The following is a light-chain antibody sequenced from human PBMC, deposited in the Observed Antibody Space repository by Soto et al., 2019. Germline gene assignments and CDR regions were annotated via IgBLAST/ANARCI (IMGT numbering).Light chain of an antibody. V-gene: IGKV3-11*01. CDR3: QQRGNWPLT. CDR2: DAS. CDR1: QSVSSY. J-gene: IGKJ1*01. Sequence: EIVLTQSPATLSLSPGERATLSCRASQSVSSYFAWYQQKPGQAPRLLIYDASNRATGIPARFSGSGSVTDFTLPISSLEPEDFAVYYCQQRGNWPLTFGQGTKVEIK.